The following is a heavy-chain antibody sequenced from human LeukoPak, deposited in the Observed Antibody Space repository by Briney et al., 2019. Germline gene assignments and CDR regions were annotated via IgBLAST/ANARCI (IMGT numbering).Heavy chain of an antibody. CDR2: ISYDGSNK. Sequence: PGRSLRLSCAASGFTFSSYGIHWVRQAPGKGLEWVAIISYDGSNKYYADSVKGRFTISRDNSKNTLYLQMNSQRAEFTAMYYCAKDGIVVSYFDYWGQGTLVTVS. J-gene: IGHJ4*02. D-gene: IGHD3-22*01. V-gene: IGHV3-30*18. CDR3: AKDGIVVSYFDY. CDR1: GFTFSSYG.